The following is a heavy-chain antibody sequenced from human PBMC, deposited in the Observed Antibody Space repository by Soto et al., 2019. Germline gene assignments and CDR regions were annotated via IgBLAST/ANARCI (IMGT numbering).Heavy chain of an antibody. J-gene: IGHJ5*02. D-gene: IGHD3-3*01. CDR1: GGSISSSNW. Sequence: SETLSLTCAVSGGSISSSNWWSWVRQPPGKGLEWIEEIYHSGSTNYNPSLKSRVTISVDKSKNQFSLKLSSVTAADTAVYYCARLEWLDNWFDPWGQGTLVTVSS. V-gene: IGHV4-4*02. CDR3: ARLEWLDNWFDP. CDR2: IYHSGST.